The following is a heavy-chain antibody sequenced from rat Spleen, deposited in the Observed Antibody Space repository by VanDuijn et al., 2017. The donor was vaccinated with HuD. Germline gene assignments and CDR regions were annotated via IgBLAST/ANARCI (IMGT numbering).Heavy chain of an antibody. Sequence: EVQLVESGGGLVRPGRSLKLSCAASGFTFSNSGMHWIRQAPTKGLEWVASISSDGFNTYYPDSVKGRFTISRANSENTVYLHLNSLRSEDTATYYCAVAGYGYWGQGVMITVSS. V-gene: IGHV5-19*01. CDR2: ISSDGFNT. CDR1: GFTFSNSG. CDR3: AVAGYGY. D-gene: IGHD4-3*01. J-gene: IGHJ2*01.